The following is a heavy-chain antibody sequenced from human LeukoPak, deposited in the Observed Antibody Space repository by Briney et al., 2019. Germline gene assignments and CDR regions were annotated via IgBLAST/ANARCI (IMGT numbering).Heavy chain of an antibody. J-gene: IGHJ6*03. D-gene: IGHD6-13*01. CDR3: ARGIAAAGPPGGGYYYYYYMDV. CDR1: GGSFSGYY. CDR2: INHSGST. Sequence: PSETLSLTCAVYGGSFSGYYWSWIRQPPGKGLEWIGEINHSGSTNYNPSLKSRVTISVDTSKNQFSLKLSSVTAADTAVYYCARGIAAAGPPGGGYYYYYYMDVWGKGTTVTVSS. V-gene: IGHV4-34*01.